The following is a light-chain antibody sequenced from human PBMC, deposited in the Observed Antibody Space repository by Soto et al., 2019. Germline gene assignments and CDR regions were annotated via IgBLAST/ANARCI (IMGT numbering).Light chain of an antibody. J-gene: IGKJ5*01. CDR1: HSVLYSSNNKNY. CDR3: QQYNNWPSIT. Sequence: DIVMTQSPDSLAVSLGERATINCKSSHSVLYSSNNKNYLAWYQQKPGQAPRLLIYGASTRATGIPARFSGSGSGTEFTLTISSLQSEDFAVYYCQQYNNWPSITFGQGTRLEI. V-gene: IGKV4-1*01. CDR2: GAS.